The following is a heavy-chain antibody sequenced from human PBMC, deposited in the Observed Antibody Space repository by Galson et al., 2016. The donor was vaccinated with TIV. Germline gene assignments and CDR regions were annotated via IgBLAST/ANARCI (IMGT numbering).Heavy chain of an antibody. J-gene: IGHJ4*02. CDR3: AKGAAWDTSMGWLGFWFDY. D-gene: IGHD5-18*01. Sequence: SLRLSCAASGFTFSIYAMSWVRQAPGKGLEWVSIISANGGSTHYADSVKGRFTISRDNSKNTVYLQMSGLKDEDTAVYYCAKGAAWDTSMGWLGFWFDYWGQGTPVTVSS. V-gene: IGHV3-23*01. CDR1: GFTFSIYA. CDR2: ISANGGST.